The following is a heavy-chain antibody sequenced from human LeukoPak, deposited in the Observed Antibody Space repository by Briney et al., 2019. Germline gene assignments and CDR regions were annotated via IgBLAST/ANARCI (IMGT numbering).Heavy chain of an antibody. CDR3: ARDRGVVPAATNYYYYGMDV. V-gene: IGHV3-53*01. Sequence: GGSLRLSCAASGFSISSDYMSWVRQAPGKGLEWVSVIYSGGSTYYADSVKGRFTISRDNPKNTLHLQMNSLRAEDTAVYYCARDRGVVPAATNYYYYGMDVWGQGTTVTVSS. CDR2: IYSGGST. D-gene: IGHD2-2*01. CDR1: GFSISSDY. J-gene: IGHJ6*02.